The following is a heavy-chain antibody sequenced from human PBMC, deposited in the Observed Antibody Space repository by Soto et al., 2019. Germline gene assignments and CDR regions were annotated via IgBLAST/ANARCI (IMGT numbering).Heavy chain of an antibody. J-gene: IGHJ6*02. CDR1: VFTFSNAL. D-gene: IGHD2-15*01. V-gene: IGHV3-15*01. Sequence: GSLRLSCAASVFTFSNALISWVRQAPGKGLEWVGRIKSKTDGGTTDYAAPVKGRFTISRDDSKNTLYLQMNSLKTEDTAVYYCTTDHGYCSGGSCQYYYYGMDVWGQGTTVTVSS. CDR3: TTDHGYCSGGSCQYYYYGMDV. CDR2: IKSKTDGGTT.